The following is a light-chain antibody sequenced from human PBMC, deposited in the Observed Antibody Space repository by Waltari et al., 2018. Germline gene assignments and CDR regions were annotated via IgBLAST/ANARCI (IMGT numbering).Light chain of an antibody. V-gene: IGKV1-5*03. CDR3: QQYNSYSPYT. Sequence: DIQMSRSPSSLSAFVGERETITCRARQSINIWLAWYQQKSGKAPKLLIYEASILESGVPSRFSGSGSGTEFTLTISSLQAEDFATYYCQQYNSYSPYTFGQGTKLEMK. CDR2: EAS. CDR1: QSINIW. J-gene: IGKJ2*01.